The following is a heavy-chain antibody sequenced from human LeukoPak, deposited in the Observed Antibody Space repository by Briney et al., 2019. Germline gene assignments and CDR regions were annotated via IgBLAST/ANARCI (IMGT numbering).Heavy chain of an antibody. V-gene: IGHV3-48*01. J-gene: IGHJ4*02. CDR3: ARSSGTSFDF. CDR2: ISSSGNTI. D-gene: IGHD1-1*01. CDR1: GFTFSSYN. Sequence: AGGSLRLSRAASGFTFSSYNMNWVRQAPGKGLEWVSFISSSGNTIYYTDSVKGRFTISRDNAKNSLHLQMNSLRAEDTAVYYCARSSGTSFDFWGQGTLVTVSS.